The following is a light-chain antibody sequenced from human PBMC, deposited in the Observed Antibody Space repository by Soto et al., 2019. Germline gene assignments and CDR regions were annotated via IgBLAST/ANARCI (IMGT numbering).Light chain of an antibody. J-gene: IGKJ5*01. CDR1: QTVIRNY. Sequence: EIVLTQSPGTLSLSPGERATLSCRASQTVIRNYLAWHQQKPGQTPRLLVYVASSRATGIPDRFSGSGSGTDFTLTISRLEAEDCAVYYCQQHGGSPITFGQGTRLEIK. CDR2: VAS. CDR3: QQHGGSPIT. V-gene: IGKV3-20*01.